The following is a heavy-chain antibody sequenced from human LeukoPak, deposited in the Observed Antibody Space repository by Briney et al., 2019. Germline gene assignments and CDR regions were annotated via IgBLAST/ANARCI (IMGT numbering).Heavy chain of an antibody. CDR2: IYDSGST. J-gene: IGHJ4*02. D-gene: IGHD1-1*01. Sequence: SETLSLTCTVSGGSISSYYWSWIRQPPGKGLEWIGYIYDSGSTNYNPSLKSRVTISGDTSKNQFSLKLSSVTAADTAVYYCARVNINNWHSCDYWGQGTLVTVSS. CDR3: ARVNINNWHSCDY. CDR1: GGSISSYY. V-gene: IGHV4-59*01.